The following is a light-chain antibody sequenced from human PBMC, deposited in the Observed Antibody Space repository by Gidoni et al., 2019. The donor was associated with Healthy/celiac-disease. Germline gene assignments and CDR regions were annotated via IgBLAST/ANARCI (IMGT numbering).Light chain of an antibody. Sequence: QSALTQPASVSGSPGQAITISCTGTSSDVGGYNYVSWYQQHPGKAPKLMIYEVRNRPSGVSNRFSGSKSGNTASLTLSGLQAEDEADYYCSSYTSSSTPVVFGGGTKLTVL. J-gene: IGLJ2*01. CDR1: SSDVGGYNY. V-gene: IGLV2-14*01. CDR2: EVR. CDR3: SSYTSSSTPVV.